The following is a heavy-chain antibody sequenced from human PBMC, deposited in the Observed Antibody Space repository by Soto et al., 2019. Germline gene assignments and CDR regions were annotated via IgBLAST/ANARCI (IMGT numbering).Heavy chain of an antibody. CDR1: GFTFSSYA. CDR2: ISGSGGST. D-gene: IGHD5-18*01. CDR3: AKYPTSRQLWLPF. V-gene: IGHV3-23*01. J-gene: IGHJ4*02. Sequence: EVQLLESGGNLVQPGGSLRLSCAASGFTFSSYAMSWVRQAPGKGLEWVSAISGSGGSTYFADSVKGRFTISRDNSMNTLDLQMNSLRAEDTAVYYCAKYPTSRQLWLPFWGQGTLVTVSS.